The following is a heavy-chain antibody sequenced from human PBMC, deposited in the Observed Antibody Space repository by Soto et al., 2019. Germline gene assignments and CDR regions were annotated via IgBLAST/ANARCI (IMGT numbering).Heavy chain of an antibody. CDR3: ARRGRLVGATSPDDAFDI. D-gene: IGHD1-26*01. Sequence: ASVKVSCKASGYTFTGYYMHWVRQAPGQGLEWMGWINPNSGGTNYAQKFQGWVTMTRDTSISTAYMELSRLRSDDTAVYYCARRGRLVGATSPDDAFDIWGEGTMVTVSS. V-gene: IGHV1-2*04. CDR1: GYTFTGYY. CDR2: INPNSGGT. J-gene: IGHJ3*02.